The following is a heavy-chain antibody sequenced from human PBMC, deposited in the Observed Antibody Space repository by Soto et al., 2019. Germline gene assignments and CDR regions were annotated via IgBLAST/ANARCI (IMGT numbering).Heavy chain of an antibody. J-gene: IGHJ4*02. Sequence: PGGSLRLSCAASGFTFSNYGMHWVRQAPGKGLEWISKSSGSNNNIYYADSVRGRFTISRDNAKNSLYLQMNSLRAEDTAIYYCSSGGLCGADCYFFEYWGQGTQVTVSS. CDR3: SSGGLCGADCYFFEY. CDR2: SSGSNNNI. D-gene: IGHD2-21*02. CDR1: GFTFSNYG. V-gene: IGHV3-48*04.